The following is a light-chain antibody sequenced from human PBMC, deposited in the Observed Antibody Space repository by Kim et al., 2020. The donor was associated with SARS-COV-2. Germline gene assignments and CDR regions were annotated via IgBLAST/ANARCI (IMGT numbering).Light chain of an antibody. CDR3: QAWDSSHVV. Sequence: VSPGQTASITCSGVKLGDKYACWYQQKPGQSPVLVIYQDSKRPSGIPERFSGSNSGNTATLTISGTQAMDEADYYCQAWDSSHVVFGGGTQLTVL. J-gene: IGLJ2*01. CDR1: KLGDKY. V-gene: IGLV3-1*01. CDR2: QDS.